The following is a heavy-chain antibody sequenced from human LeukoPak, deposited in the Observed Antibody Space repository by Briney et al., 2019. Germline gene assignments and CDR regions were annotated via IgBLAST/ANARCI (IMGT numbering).Heavy chain of an antibody. V-gene: IGHV4-30-4*01. CDR3: ASVSVWELATHPGGSFDY. CDR1: GGLISRIEYY. CDR2: IYHTGTT. Sequence: PSQTLSLTCTVSGGLISRIEYYWSWIRQSPVKGLEWLGHIYHTGTTLYSPHLNNRLTVSVDSSRNQFSLTLNSVTAADTAVYYCASVSVWELATHPGGSFDYWGRGILVTVSS. D-gene: IGHD1-26*01. J-gene: IGHJ4*02.